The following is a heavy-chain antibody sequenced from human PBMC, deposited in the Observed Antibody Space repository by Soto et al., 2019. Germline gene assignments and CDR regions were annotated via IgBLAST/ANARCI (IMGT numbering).Heavy chain of an antibody. CDR2: ISSSSSYI. V-gene: IGHV3-21*01. D-gene: IGHD4-17*01. CDR1: GFTFSSYS. J-gene: IGHJ6*03. CDR3: ARDMYGDYDVYMDV. Sequence: GGSLRLSCAASGFTFSSYSMNWVRQAPGKGLEWVSSISSSSSYIYYADSVKGRFTISRDNAKNSLYLQMNSLRAEDTAVYYCARDMYGDYDVYMDVWGKGTTVTVSS.